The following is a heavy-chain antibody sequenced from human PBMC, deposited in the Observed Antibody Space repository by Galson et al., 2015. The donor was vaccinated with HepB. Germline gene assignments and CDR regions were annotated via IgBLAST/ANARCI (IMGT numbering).Heavy chain of an antibody. CDR1: GFTFSDYY. CDR2: ISSSSSYT. V-gene: IGHV3-11*06. D-gene: IGHD2-15*01. CDR3: ARSDMVQYYFDY. Sequence: SLRLSCAASGFTFSDYYMSWIRQAPGKGLEWVSYISSSSSYTNYADSVKGRFTISRDNAKNSLYLQMNSLRAEDTAVYYCARSDMVQYYFDYWGQGTLVTVSS. J-gene: IGHJ4*02.